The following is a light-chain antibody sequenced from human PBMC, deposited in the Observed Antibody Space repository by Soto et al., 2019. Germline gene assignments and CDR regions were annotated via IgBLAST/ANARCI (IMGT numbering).Light chain of an antibody. V-gene: IGKV3-11*01. CDR2: DAS. CDR3: QQRSNWPGT. Sequence: EIVLTQSPCTLSLSPGERATLSCRASQGVGTYLAWYQQKPGQAPRLLIYDASNRATGIPARFGGSGSGTDFTLTINSLEPEDFAVYYCQQRSNWPGTFGPGTKVDIK. CDR1: QGVGTY. J-gene: IGKJ3*01.